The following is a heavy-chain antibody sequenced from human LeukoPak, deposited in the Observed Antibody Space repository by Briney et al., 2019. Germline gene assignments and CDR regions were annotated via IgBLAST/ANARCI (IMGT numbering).Heavy chain of an antibody. V-gene: IGHV4-4*07. J-gene: IGHJ6*03. CDR3: ARGKARGYGYYYYYMDV. CDR2: IYTSGST. Sequence: PSETLSLTCTVSGGSISSYYWSWIRQPAGKGLEWIGRIYTSGSTNYNPSLKSRVTMSVDTSKNQFSLKLSSVTAADTAVYYCARGKARGYGYYYYYMDVWGKGTTVTVSS. CDR1: GGSISSYY. D-gene: IGHD3-16*01.